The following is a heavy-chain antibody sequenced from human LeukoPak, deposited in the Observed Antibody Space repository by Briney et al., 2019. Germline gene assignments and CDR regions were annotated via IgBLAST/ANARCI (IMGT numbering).Heavy chain of an antibody. CDR3: AKDRDTAMEIDY. D-gene: IGHD5-18*01. V-gene: IGHV3-33*06. CDR2: IWYDGSKE. J-gene: IGHJ4*02. CDR1: GFSFSSYG. Sequence: GGSLRLSCAASGFSFSSYGMHWVRQAPGKGLEGVAVIWYDGSKEYYADSVKGRFTTSRDNSKNTLYLQINSLRAEDTAVYYCAKDRDTAMEIDYWGQGTLVTVSS.